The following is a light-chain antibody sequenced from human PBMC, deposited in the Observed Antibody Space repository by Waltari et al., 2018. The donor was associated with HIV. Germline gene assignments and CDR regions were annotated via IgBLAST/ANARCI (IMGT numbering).Light chain of an antibody. CDR1: QSVTTS. CDR3: QQRSYWPLT. Sequence: EILLTQSLATVSSSPGERATLSCKTSQSVTTSLAWYQQRPGQAPRLLIYDASKRAAGIPARFSGSGSGTDFTLTITNLEPDDFAVYYCQQRSYWPLTFGGGTKV. CDR2: DAS. V-gene: IGKV3-11*01. J-gene: IGKJ4*01.